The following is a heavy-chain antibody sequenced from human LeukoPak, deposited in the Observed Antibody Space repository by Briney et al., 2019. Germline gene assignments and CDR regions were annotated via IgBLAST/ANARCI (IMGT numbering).Heavy chain of an antibody. Sequence: SETLSLNCTVSGGSISSGSYYWSWIRQPAGKGLEWIGRIYTSGSTNYNPSLKSRVTISVDTSKNQFSLKLSSVTAADTAVYYCAREWVTSGSYRRFDYWGQGTLVTVSS. CDR3: AREWVTSGSYRRFDY. J-gene: IGHJ4*02. D-gene: IGHD1-26*01. CDR1: GGSISSGSYY. CDR2: IYTSGST. V-gene: IGHV4-61*02.